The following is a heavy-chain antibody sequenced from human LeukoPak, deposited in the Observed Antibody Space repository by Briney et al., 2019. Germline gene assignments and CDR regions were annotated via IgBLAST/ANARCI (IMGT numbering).Heavy chain of an antibody. CDR1: GYTFTGYY. D-gene: IGHD3-22*01. J-gene: IGHJ4*02. Sequence: ASVKVSCEASGYTFTGYYMHWVRQAPGQGLEWMGWINPNSGGTNYAQKFQGRVTMTRDTSISTAYMELSRLRSDDTAVFYCARNTYYYDSSAGTFDFWGQGTLVTVSS. V-gene: IGHV1-2*02. CDR3: ARNTYYYDSSAGTFDF. CDR2: INPNSGGT.